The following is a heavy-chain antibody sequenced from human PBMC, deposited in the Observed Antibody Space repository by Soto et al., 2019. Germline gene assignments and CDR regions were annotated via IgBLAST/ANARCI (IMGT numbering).Heavy chain of an antibody. Sequence: PGESLKISCKGSGYSFTSYWISWVRQMPGKGLEWMGRIDPSDSYTNYSPSFQGHVTISADKSISTAYLQWSSLKASDTAMYYCARLPIAAGGINEYYYYYGMDVWGQGTTVTVSS. D-gene: IGHD6-13*01. J-gene: IGHJ6*02. V-gene: IGHV5-10-1*01. CDR3: ARLPIAAGGINEYYYYYGMDV. CDR2: IDPSDSYT. CDR1: GYSFTSYW.